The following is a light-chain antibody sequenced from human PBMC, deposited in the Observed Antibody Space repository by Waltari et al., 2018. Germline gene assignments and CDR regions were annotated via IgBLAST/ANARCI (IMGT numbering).Light chain of an antibody. Sequence: QSALTQPASVSGSPGQSITISCTGTSSDVGGYPYVSWYQQQPGKAPNLMIYDVAKRPSGVSNRFSGSKSGNTASLTISGLQAEDEADYYCSSYTSSSTFYLVFGGGTKLTVL. CDR1: SSDVGGYPY. CDR3: SSYTSSSTFYLV. J-gene: IGLJ2*01. CDR2: DVA. V-gene: IGLV2-14*01.